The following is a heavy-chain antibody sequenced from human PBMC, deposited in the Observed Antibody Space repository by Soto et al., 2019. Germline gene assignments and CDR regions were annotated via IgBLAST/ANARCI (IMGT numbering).Heavy chain of an antibody. V-gene: IGHV3-30*18. CDR3: AKDLAAYCSGGSCSRVGY. Sequence: GGSLSLSCAASGFTFSSYGMHWVRQAPGKGLEWVAIISYDGSNKYYADSVKGRFTISRDNSKNTLYLQMNSLRADDTAVYYCAKDLAAYCSGGSCSRVGYWGQGTLVTVSS. J-gene: IGHJ4*02. CDR2: ISYDGSNK. D-gene: IGHD2-15*01. CDR1: GFTFSSYG.